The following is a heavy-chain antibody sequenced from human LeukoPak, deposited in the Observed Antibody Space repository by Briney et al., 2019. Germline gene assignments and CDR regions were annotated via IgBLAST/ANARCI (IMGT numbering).Heavy chain of an antibody. J-gene: IGHJ4*02. CDR1: GFTVSSNY. V-gene: IGHV3-66*01. CDR2: IYSGGST. Sequence: GGSLRLSCAASGFTVSSNYMSWVRQAPGKGLEWVSVIYSGGSTYYADSVKGRFTISRDNSKNTLYLQMNSLRAEDTAVYYCARDLGYYDSSGYLIDYWGQGTLVTVSS. D-gene: IGHD3-22*01. CDR3: ARDLGYYDSSGYLIDY.